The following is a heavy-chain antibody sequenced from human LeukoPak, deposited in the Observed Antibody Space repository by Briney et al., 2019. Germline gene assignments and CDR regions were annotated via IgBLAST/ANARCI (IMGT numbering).Heavy chain of an antibody. D-gene: IGHD2-8*01. J-gene: IGHJ4*02. CDR2: MNLDGSEK. CDR3: AGDATYCTNGVCYTRFDY. V-gene: IGHV3-7*01. Sequence: PGGSLRLSCAASGFTFTSRWMSWVRQAPGKGLEWVARMNLDGSEKYYVDSVKGRFTISRDNAKTSLYLEMNSLRAEDTAVYYCAGDATYCTNGVCYTRFDYWGQGTLVTVSS. CDR1: GFTFTSRW.